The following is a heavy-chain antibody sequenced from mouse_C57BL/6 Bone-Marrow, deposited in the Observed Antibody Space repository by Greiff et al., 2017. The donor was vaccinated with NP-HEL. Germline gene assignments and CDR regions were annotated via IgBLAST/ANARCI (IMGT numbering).Heavy chain of an antibody. CDR3: ARGDYYGSRGYFDY. CDR2: IYPRSGNT. CDR1: GYTFTSYG. Sequence: QVQLQQSGAELARPGASVKLSCKASGYTFTSYGISWVKQRTGQGLEWIGEIYPRSGNTYYNEKFKGKATLTADKSSSKAYMELRSLTSEDSAVYFCARGDYYGSRGYFDYWGQGTTLTVSS. V-gene: IGHV1-81*01. J-gene: IGHJ2*01. D-gene: IGHD1-1*01.